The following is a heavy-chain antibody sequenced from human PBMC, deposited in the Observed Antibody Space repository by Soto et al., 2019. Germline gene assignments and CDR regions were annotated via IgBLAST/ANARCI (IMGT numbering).Heavy chain of an antibody. D-gene: IGHD6-13*01. CDR3: ARGAAAGTDY. V-gene: IGHV4-31*03. CDR1: GGSISSGGYY. Sequence: SETLSLTCTVSGGSISSGGYYWSWIRQHPGKGLEWIGCIYYSGSTYYNPSLKSRVTISVDTSKNQFSLKLSSVTAADTAVYYCARGAAAGTDYWGQGTLVTVSS. J-gene: IGHJ4*02. CDR2: IYYSGST.